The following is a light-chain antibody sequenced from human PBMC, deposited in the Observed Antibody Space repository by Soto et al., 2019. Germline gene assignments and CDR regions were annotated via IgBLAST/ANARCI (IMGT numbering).Light chain of an antibody. V-gene: IGLV2-14*03. CDR3: SSYTNKDTLL. CDR2: DVT. CDR1: SSDVGGYDH. Sequence: QSVLTQPASVSGSPGQSITISCTGTSSDVGGYDHVSWYQQHPGKAPKLIIYDVTVRPSGISRRFSGSKSDNTASLAVSGXXXXDEADYYCSSYTNKDTLLFGGGTKLTVL. J-gene: IGLJ3*02.